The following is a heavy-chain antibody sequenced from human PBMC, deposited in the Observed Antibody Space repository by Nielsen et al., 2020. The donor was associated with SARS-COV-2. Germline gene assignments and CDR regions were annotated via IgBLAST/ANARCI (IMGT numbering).Heavy chain of an antibody. D-gene: IGHD1-1*01. CDR2: IKEDGSEK. Sequence: GGSLRLSCAASGFSFSSYWTSWVRQAPGKGLEWVANIKEDGSEKNYVDSVKGRFTISRDNAKNSLYLQMNSLRIEDTALYYCASHGTFDHWGQGALVTVSS. CDR3: ASHGTFDH. CDR1: GFSFSSYW. J-gene: IGHJ4*02. V-gene: IGHV3-7*01.